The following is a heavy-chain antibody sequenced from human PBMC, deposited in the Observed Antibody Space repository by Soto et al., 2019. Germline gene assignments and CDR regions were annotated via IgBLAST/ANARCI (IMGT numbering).Heavy chain of an antibody. CDR1: GFTFSSYS. CDR3: ARYDYGNYGGAFDI. CDR2: ISTTSTPI. D-gene: IGHD4-17*01. Sequence: EVQLVESGGDLVQPGGSLRLSCAASGFTFSSYSMNWVRQAPGKGLEGVSFISTTSTPIYYADSVKGRFTISRDNVKNSLYLQMNRLRAEDTAVYYCARYDYGNYGGAFDIWGQGTVVTVSS. J-gene: IGHJ3*02. V-gene: IGHV3-48*01.